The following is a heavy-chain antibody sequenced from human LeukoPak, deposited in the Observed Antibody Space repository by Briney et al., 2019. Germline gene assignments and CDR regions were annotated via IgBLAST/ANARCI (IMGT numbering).Heavy chain of an antibody. J-gene: IGHJ1*01. D-gene: IGHD1-26*01. CDR3: ARRDSGSYQNEYFQH. V-gene: IGHV3-30*01. CDR2: ISYDGSNK. CDR1: GFTFSIYA. Sequence: GGSLRLSCAASGFTFSIYAMSWVRQAPGKGLEWVAVISYDGSNKYYADSVKGRFTISRDNSKNTLYLQMNSLRAEDTAVYYCARRDSGSYQNEYFQHWGQGTLVTVSS.